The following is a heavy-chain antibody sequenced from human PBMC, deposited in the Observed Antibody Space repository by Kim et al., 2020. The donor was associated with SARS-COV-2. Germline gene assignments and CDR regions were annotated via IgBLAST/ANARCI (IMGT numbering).Heavy chain of an antibody. J-gene: IGHJ4*02. CDR2: IIPIFGTA. D-gene: IGHD2-15*01. CDR3: ARTHSGGRALPFDY. CDR1: GGTFSSYA. Sequence: SVKVSCKASGGTFSSYAISWVRQAPGQGLEWMGGIIPIFGTANYAQKFQGRVTITADESTSTAYMELSSLRSEDTAVYYCARTHSGGRALPFDYWGQGTLVTVSS. V-gene: IGHV1-69*13.